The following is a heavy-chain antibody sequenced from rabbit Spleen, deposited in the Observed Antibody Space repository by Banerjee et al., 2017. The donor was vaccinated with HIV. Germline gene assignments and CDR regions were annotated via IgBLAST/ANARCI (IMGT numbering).Heavy chain of an antibody. CDR2: IFSGRISGS. Sequence: QEQLVESGGGLVQPGGSLKLSCKASGFDFSNYGVSWVRQAPGKGLEWIACIFSGRISGSDYASWVNGRFTISKTSSTTVTLQMTSLTVADTAAYFCARNPVVAGSITRLDLWGPGTLVTVS. J-gene: IGHJ3*01. D-gene: IGHD3-1*01. CDR3: ARNPVVAGSITRLDL. V-gene: IGHV1S45*01. CDR1: GFDFSNYG.